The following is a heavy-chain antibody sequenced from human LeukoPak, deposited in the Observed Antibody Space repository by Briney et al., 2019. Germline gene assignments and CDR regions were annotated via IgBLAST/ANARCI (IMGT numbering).Heavy chain of an antibody. CDR1: GFTFSSYA. D-gene: IGHD1-26*01. V-gene: IGHV3-23*01. J-gene: IGHJ4*02. CDR3: AKAMGGSYSYFDY. Sequence: SGGSLRLSCAASGFTFSSYAMSWVRQAPGKGLEWVSGISGSGGSTYYADSVKGRFTISRDNSKNMLYLQMNSLRAEDTAVYYCAKAMGGSYSYFDYWGQGTLVTVSS. CDR2: ISGSGGST.